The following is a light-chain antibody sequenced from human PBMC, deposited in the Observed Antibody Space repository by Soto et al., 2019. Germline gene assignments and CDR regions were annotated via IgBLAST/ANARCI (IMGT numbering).Light chain of an antibody. V-gene: IGKV2-28*01. CDR3: MQALQSPRT. J-gene: IGKJ1*01. CDR1: QSLLHSNGYIY. CDR2: LGS. Sequence: DIVMTQSPLSLPVTPGEPASISCRSSQSLLHSNGYIYLDWYLQKPGQSPQLLIYLGSNRSSGVHDRFSGSGSGTDLTLKISRVEAEDVGVYYCMQALQSPRTFGQGTKVEIK.